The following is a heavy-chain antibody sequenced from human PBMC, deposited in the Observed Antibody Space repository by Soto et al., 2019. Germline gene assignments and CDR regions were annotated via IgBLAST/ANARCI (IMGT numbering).Heavy chain of an antibody. J-gene: IGHJ4*02. CDR1: GFPFTTYG. CDR3: VGGQYYFDY. V-gene: IGHV3-30*03. Sequence: QVQLVESGGGVVQPGRSLRLSCAASGFPFTTYGMHWVRECPGKGLEWVAVISYDGTNKYYADSVKGRFTISRDNYKNTLYLQMNRLRPEDTALYYCVGGQYYFDYRGQGTLVTVSS. D-gene: IGHD3-10*01. CDR2: ISYDGTNK.